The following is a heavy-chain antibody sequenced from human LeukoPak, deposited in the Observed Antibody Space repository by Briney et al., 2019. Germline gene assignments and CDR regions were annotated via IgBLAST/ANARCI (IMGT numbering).Heavy chain of an antibody. J-gene: IGHJ3*02. CDR2: ISAYDGNT. CDR1: VYTLTRYG. CDR3: ARVQWERTAFDI. V-gene: IGHV1-18*01. Sequence: GASVKVSCEVSVYTLTRYGISWVPQAPGQGLGWMGWISAYDGNTNYAQKLQGRVTMTTDTSTSTAYMELRSLRSDDTAVYYCARVQWERTAFDIWGQGTMVTVSS. D-gene: IGHD1-26*01.